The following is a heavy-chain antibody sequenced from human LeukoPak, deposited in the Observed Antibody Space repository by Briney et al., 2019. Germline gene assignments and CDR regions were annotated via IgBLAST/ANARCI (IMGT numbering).Heavy chain of an antibody. J-gene: IGHJ6*02. Sequence: QPGGSLRLSCAASGFTFSSYGMHWVRQAPGKGLEWVAVISYDGSNKYYADSVKGRFTISRDNSKNTLYLQMNSLRAEDTAVYYCAKCCTSEYSSSWYRSYYYGMDVWGQGTTVTVSS. CDR3: AKCCTSEYSSSWYRSYYYGMDV. V-gene: IGHV3-30*18. D-gene: IGHD6-13*01. CDR1: GFTFSSYG. CDR2: ISYDGSNK.